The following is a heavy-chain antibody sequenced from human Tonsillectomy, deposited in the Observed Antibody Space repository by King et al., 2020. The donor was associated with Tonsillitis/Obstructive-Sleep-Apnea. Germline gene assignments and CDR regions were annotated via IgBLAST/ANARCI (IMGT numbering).Heavy chain of an antibody. V-gene: IGHV1-69*10. CDR1: GGTFSSYG. J-gene: IGHJ4*02. D-gene: IGHD4-11*01. CDR2: IIPILNMA. Sequence: VQLVESGAEVKKPGSSVKVSCKASGGTFSSYGISWVRQAPGQGLEWMGVIIPILNMANYAQKFQGRVTITADKSTSTAYMELSSLRSQETAVYYCAPEAVARYSVYWGQGTLVTVSS. CDR3: APEAVARYSVY.